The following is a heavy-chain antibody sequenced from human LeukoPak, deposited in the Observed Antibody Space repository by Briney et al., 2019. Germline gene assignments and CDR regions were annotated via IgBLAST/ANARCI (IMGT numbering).Heavy chain of an antibody. Sequence: SETLSLTCTVSGGSISSYYWSWIRQPPGKGLEWIGYIYYSGSTNYNPSLKSRVTISVDTSKNQFSLKLSFVTAADTAVYYCARGYCTNGVCYTWGSNYYYMDVWGKGTTVTVSS. V-gene: IGHV4-59*01. CDR3: ARGYCTNGVCYTWGSNYYYMDV. D-gene: IGHD2-8*01. J-gene: IGHJ6*03. CDR1: GGSISSYY. CDR2: IYYSGST.